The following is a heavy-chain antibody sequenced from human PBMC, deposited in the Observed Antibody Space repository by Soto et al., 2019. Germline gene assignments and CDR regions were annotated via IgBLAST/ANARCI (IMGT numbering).Heavy chain of an antibody. D-gene: IGHD3-22*01. V-gene: IGHV3-30-3*01. CDR2: ISYDGSNK. J-gene: IGHJ4*02. CDR1: GFTFSSYA. CDR3: ARGIAYYYDSSGMMLDY. Sequence: GGSLRLSCAASGFTFSSYAMHWVRQAPGKGLEWVAVISYDGSNKYYADSVKGRFTISRDNSKNTLYLQMNSLRAEDTAVYYCARGIAYYYDSSGMMLDYWGQGTLVTVSS.